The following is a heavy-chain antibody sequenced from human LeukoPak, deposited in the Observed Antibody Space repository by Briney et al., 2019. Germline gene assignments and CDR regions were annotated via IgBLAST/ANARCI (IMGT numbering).Heavy chain of an antibody. CDR3: VRDFDAWSAIDI. V-gene: IGHV4-59*01. CDR1: GGSISGYY. D-gene: IGHD3-3*01. J-gene: IGHJ3*02. Sequence: SETLSLTCTVSGGSISGYYWCLIRQPPGKGLEWIGCISYSGSTKYNPSLKSRVSISLDTSKKQFSLHLSSVTAADTAIYYCVRDFDAWSAIDIWGQGTMVTVSS. CDR2: ISYSGST.